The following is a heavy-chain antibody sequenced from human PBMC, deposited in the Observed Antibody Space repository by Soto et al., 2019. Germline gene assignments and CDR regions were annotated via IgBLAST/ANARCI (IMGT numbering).Heavy chain of an antibody. CDR1: GFTVSSNY. J-gene: IGHJ6*03. Sequence: PGGSLRLSCAASGFTVSSNYMSWVRQAPGKGLEWVSVIYSGGSTYYADSVKGRFTISRDNSKNTLYLQMNSLRAEDTAVYYCARAKKAIVVVPALRGKRDYYYYMDVWGKGTTVTVSS. CDR3: ARAKKAIVVVPALRGKRDYYYYMDV. D-gene: IGHD2-2*01. CDR2: IYSGGST. V-gene: IGHV3-66*01.